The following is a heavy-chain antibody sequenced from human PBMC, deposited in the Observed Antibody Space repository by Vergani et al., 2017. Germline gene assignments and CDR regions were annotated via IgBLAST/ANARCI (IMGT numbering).Heavy chain of an antibody. J-gene: IGHJ6*02. V-gene: IGHV3-7*01. CDR3: ARDSPVRGYYYYYGMDV. CDR1: GFTFSSYW. CDR2: IKQDGSEK. Sequence: EVQLVASGGGLVQPGGSLRLSCAASGFTFSSYWMSWVRQAPGKGLEWVANIKQDGSEKYYVDSVKGRFTISRDNAKNSLYLQMNSLRAEDTAVYYCARDSPVRGYYYYYGMDVWGQGTTVTVSS. D-gene: IGHD3-10*01.